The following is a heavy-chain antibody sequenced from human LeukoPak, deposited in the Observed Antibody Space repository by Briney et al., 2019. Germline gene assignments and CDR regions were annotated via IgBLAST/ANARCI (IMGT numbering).Heavy chain of an antibody. V-gene: IGHV4-59*01. CDR3: ARSMRRIAVAGGFDY. D-gene: IGHD6-19*01. Sequence: SETLSLTCTVSGGSISSYYWSWIRQPPGKGLEWIGYIYYSGSTNYNPSLKSRVTTSVETSKNEFSLKLRSVTAADTAVYYCARSMRRIAVAGGFDYWGQGTLVTVSS. J-gene: IGHJ4*02. CDR2: IYYSGST. CDR1: GGSISSYY.